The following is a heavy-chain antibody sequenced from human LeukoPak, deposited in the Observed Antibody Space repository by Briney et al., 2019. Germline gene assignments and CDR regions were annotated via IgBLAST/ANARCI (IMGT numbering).Heavy chain of an antibody. CDR3: ARLKYGDYGAFDS. V-gene: IGHV3-48*02. Sequence: GGSLRLSCAASGFSFGTYWMSWVRQAPGKGLEWVSYIHSTSSTIYYADPVKGRFTISRDNAKNSLYLQMNSLRDEDTAVYYCARLKYGDYGAFDSWGQGTLVTVSS. J-gene: IGHJ4*02. CDR1: GFSFGTYW. CDR2: IHSTSSTI. D-gene: IGHD4-17*01.